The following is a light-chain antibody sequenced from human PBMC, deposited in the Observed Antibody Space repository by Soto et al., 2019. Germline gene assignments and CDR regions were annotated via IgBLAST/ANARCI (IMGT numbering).Light chain of an antibody. CDR1: KLGDKY. CDR3: QAWDSSTYWV. V-gene: IGLV3-1*01. Sequence: SYELTQPPSVSVSPGQTASITCSGDKLGDKYACWYQQKPGQYPVVVIFQDTKRPSVIPERFSGSNSGNTATLTISGTQAMDEADYYCQAWDSSTYWVFGGGTKLTVL. CDR2: QDT. J-gene: IGLJ3*02.